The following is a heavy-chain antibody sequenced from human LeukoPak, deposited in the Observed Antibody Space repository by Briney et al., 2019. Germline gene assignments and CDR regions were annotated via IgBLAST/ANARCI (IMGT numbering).Heavy chain of an antibody. D-gene: IGHD1-1*01. J-gene: IGHJ5*02. V-gene: IGHV1-2*02. CDR2: INPNSDGT. CDR1: GYTFTGYY. Sequence: ASVKVSCKASGYTFTGYYIHWVRQAPGQGLEWMGWINPNSDGTNYAQQFQGRVTMTRDTSISTAYMELSRLRSDDTAVYYCARATTGTPGDWFDPWGQGTLVTVSS. CDR3: ARATTGTPGDWFDP.